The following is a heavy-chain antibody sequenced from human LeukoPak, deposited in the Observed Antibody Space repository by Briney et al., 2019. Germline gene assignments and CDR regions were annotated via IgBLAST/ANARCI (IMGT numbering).Heavy chain of an antibody. V-gene: IGHV3-7*01. CDR3: ARDGSGSYYGY. J-gene: IGHJ4*02. CDR1: GFTFSGYW. D-gene: IGHD1-26*01. CDR2: IKQDGSEK. Sequence: PGGSLRLSCAASGFTFSGYWMSWVRQAPGKGLEWVANIKQDGSEKNYVDSVKGRFTISRDNAKNSLYLQMNSLRAEDTAVYYCARDGSGSYYGYWGLGTLVTVSS.